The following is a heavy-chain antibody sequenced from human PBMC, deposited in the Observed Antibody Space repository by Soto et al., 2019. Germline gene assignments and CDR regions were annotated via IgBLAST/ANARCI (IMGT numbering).Heavy chain of an antibody. CDR1: GGSFSGYY. D-gene: IGHD3-16*02. Sequence: SETLSLTCAVYGGSFSGYYWSWIRQPPGKGLEWIGEINHSGSTNYNPSLKSRVTISVDTSKNQFSLKLSSVTAADTAVYYCARGGHIGGSYRKSFDYWGQGTLVTVSS. V-gene: IGHV4-34*01. CDR3: ARGGHIGGSYRKSFDY. CDR2: INHSGST. J-gene: IGHJ4*02.